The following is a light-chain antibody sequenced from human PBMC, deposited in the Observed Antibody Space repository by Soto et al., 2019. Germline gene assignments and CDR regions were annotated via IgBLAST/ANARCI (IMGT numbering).Light chain of an antibody. CDR2: AAS. Sequence: DIQMTQSPSTLSAFVADRVTITCRASQSIRRSLNWYQQKPGKAPNLLIYAASSLQTGVPSRFTGSGSGTDFTLTISNLQPEDFAVYYCQQTYSSPRTFGQGTKVDIK. V-gene: IGKV1-39*01. CDR1: QSIRRS. J-gene: IGKJ1*01. CDR3: QQTYSSPRT.